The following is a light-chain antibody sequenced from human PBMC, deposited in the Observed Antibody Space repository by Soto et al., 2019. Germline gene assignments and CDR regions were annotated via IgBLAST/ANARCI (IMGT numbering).Light chain of an antibody. Sequence: DIQMTQSPSTLSASVGGRVTITCRASQSVGTWVAWYQQKPGKAPKLLIHGASNLESGVPSRFSDSGSGTEFTLTITTLQPDDFATYFCQQYNRNTWSFGPGTKV. CDR3: QQYNRNTWS. CDR2: GAS. CDR1: QSVGTW. J-gene: IGKJ1*01. V-gene: IGKV1-5*01.